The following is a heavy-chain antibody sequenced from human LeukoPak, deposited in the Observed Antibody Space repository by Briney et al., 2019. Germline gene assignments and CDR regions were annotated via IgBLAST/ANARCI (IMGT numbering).Heavy chain of an antibody. Sequence: SETLSLTCTVSGASISSFYWSWIRQPPGKGLEWIGYISYIGSTNYNPSPKSRVTISVDTSKNQFSLKLSSVTAADTAVYYCARHGNHVGGIQLWLSLDYWGQGTLVTVSS. V-gene: IGHV4-59*08. J-gene: IGHJ4*02. CDR1: GASISSFY. CDR2: ISYIGST. D-gene: IGHD5-18*01. CDR3: ARHGNHVGGIQLWLSLDY.